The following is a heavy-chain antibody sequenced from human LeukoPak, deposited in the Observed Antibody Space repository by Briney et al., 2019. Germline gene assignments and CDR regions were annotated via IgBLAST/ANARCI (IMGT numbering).Heavy chain of an antibody. CDR3: ARLDPNWYFEL. Sequence: SETLSLTCTVSGASITSYYWGWIRQPPGKGLECIGYIYYSGSTNYNPPLKRRVSISVGTSRAQFSLRLSSVTAADTAVYYCARLDPNWYFELWGRGTLVTVSS. CDR2: IYYSGST. J-gene: IGHJ2*01. CDR1: GASITSYY. V-gene: IGHV4-59*08.